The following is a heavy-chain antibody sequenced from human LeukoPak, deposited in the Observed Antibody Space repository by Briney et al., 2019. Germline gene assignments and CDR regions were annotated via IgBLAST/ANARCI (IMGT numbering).Heavy chain of an antibody. J-gene: IGHJ4*02. D-gene: IGHD5-18*01. CDR1: GYTFTGYY. V-gene: IGHV1-2*02. CDR3: ARGGPEGSGYSYGSHDY. Sequence: ASVKVSCKASGYTFTGYYLHWVRQAPGQGLEGMGWINPSSGVTNYAQMFQGRVTMPRDTSISTAYMELSRLRSDDTAVYYCARGGPEGSGYSYGSHDYWGQGTLVTVSS. CDR2: INPSSGVT.